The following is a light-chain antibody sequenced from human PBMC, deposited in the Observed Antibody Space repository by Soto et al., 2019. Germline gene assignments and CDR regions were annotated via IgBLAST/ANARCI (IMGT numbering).Light chain of an antibody. J-gene: IGKJ1*01. Sequence: QMTQSPSSLSASVGEKIIITCRASQSISSYLNWYQQKPGKAPKLLIYAASSLQSGVPSRFSGSGSGTDFTLTISSLQPEDFATYYCQQSYSTLWTFGQGTKVDIK. CDR2: AAS. V-gene: IGKV1-39*01. CDR3: QQSYSTLWT. CDR1: QSISSY.